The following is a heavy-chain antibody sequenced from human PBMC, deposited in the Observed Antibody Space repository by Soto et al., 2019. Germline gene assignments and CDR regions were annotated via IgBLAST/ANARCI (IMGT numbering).Heavy chain of an antibody. J-gene: IGHJ4*02. V-gene: IGHV3-48*03. D-gene: IGHD5-18*01. CDR2: ISDDGASI. CDR1: GFIFSSFS. Sequence: XGSLGLSSESSGFIFSSFSMNWVRQAPGRGLEWVSYISDDGASIYYADSLKGRFTISRDNAKNSLSLQMNNLRAEDTAVYYCARENSVQAWLHHFDQWGLGTLVTVSS. CDR3: ARENSVQAWLHHFDQ.